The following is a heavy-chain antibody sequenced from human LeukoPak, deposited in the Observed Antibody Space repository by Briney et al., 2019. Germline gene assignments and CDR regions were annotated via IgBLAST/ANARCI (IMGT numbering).Heavy chain of an antibody. CDR1: GLTFSTYN. CDR2: IDSSNSPI. CDR3: ARDRCSGGSCYFDY. D-gene: IGHD2-15*01. V-gene: IGHV3-48*02. J-gene: IGHJ4*02. Sequence: GGSLRLSCAASGLTFSTYNVNWVRQAPGKGLEWVSYIDSSNSPIYYADSVKGRFTIPRDNGKNSLYLQMNSLRDEDTAVYYCARDRCSGGSCYFDYWGQGTLVTASS.